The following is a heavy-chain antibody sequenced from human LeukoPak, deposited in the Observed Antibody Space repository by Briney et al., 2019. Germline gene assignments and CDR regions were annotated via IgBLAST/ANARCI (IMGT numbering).Heavy chain of an antibody. CDR3: ARVGPYIEVDP. D-gene: IGHD5-12*01. CDR1: GGSFSGYY. V-gene: IGHV4-59*10. J-gene: IGHJ5*02. CDR2: IYTSGDT. Sequence: SETLSLTCAVYGGSFSGYYWSWIRQPAGKGLEWIGRIYTSGDTDYNPSLKSRVTISVDTSKNQFSLQLSSLTASDTAVYYCARVGPYIEVDPWGQGTLVIVSS.